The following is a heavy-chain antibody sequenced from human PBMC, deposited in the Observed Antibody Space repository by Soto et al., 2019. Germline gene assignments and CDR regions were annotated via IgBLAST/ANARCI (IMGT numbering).Heavy chain of an antibody. CDR1: GYAFSSYD. CDR2: MNPNSGNT. CDR3: SSEGYVVVAHMDV. Sequence: QVQLLQSGAEVKKPGASVKVSCKASGYAFSSYDIHWVRQATGQGLEWMGWMNPNSGNTVYAQKFPGGVNMTRDTSISTASMELRSLRSEDTAVYYCSSEGYVVVAHMDVWGRGTTVIVSS. J-gene: IGHJ6*02. D-gene: IGHD2-15*01. V-gene: IGHV1-8*02.